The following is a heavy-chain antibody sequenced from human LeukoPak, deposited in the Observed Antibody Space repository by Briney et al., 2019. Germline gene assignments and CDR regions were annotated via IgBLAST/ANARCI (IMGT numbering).Heavy chain of an antibody. CDR3: ARKNDFDI. Sequence: SETLSLTCTVSGGSISSNHWNWIRQPPGKGLEWIGCSYYSGSTYYNPSLNSRVTISVDMSKSQFSLRLTSVTAADTAVYYCARKNDFDIWGRGTLVTVSS. CDR2: SYYSGST. D-gene: IGHD2/OR15-2a*01. J-gene: IGHJ3*02. CDR1: GGSISSNH. V-gene: IGHV4-59*01.